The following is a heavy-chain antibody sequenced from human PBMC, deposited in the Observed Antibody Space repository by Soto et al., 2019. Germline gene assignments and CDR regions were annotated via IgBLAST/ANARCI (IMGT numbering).Heavy chain of an antibody. CDR1: GGTFSSYA. V-gene: IGHV1-69*13. CDR3: ASSPALGVYDSSGYYFPPMFDY. Sequence: SVQVSCKASGGTFSSYAISWVRQAPGQGLEWMGGIIPIFGTANYAQKFQGRVTITADESTSTAYMELSSLRSEDTAVYYCASSPALGVYDSSGYYFPPMFDYWGQGTLVTVSS. CDR2: IIPIFGTA. D-gene: IGHD3-22*01. J-gene: IGHJ4*02.